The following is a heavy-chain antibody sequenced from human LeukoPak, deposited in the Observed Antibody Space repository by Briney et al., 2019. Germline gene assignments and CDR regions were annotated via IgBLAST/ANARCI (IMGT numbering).Heavy chain of an antibody. Sequence: GGSLRLSCASSGSSDTNYAIHWVRQAPGKGLEWVADIWYDGREEDYADSVKARFTLSRDNSRNTVDLQMNTLRGDDTAVYYCVGEPSVTTSHSAFDVWGQGALVTVSS. CDR2: IWYDGREE. V-gene: IGHV3-33*01. CDR1: GSSDTNYA. J-gene: IGHJ3*01. D-gene: IGHD3-22*01. CDR3: VGEPSVTTSHSAFDV.